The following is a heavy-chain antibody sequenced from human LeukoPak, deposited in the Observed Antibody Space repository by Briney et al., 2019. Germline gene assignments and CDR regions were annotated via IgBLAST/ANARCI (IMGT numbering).Heavy chain of an antibody. CDR3: ARDSSMLRGPLVIYYFDF. Sequence: PGGTLRLSCAASGFTFSSYGMSWVRQAPGKGLEWVSAISGSGGSTYYADSVKGRFTISRDNSKNTLYLQMNSLRAEDTAVYYCARDSSMLRGPLVIYYFDFWGQGTLVTVSS. J-gene: IGHJ4*02. CDR2: ISGSGGST. CDR1: GFTFSSYG. D-gene: IGHD3-10*01. V-gene: IGHV3-23*01.